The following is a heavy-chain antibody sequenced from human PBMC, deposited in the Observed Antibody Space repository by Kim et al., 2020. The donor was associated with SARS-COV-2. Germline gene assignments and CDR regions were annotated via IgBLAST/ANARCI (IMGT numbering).Heavy chain of an antibody. D-gene: IGHD3-16*01. CDR2: IDAGNGDT. J-gene: IGHJ5*02. CDR1: GFIFTSFG. Sequence: ASVKVSCKASGFIFTSFGMLWVRQAPGQRLEWMGWIDAGNGDTKYSQKFQGRLTITRDTSASTAYMELSKLKSEDTAVYYCAREVREIRRWGYNWFDPWGQGTLVSVSS. V-gene: IGHV1-3*01. CDR3: AREVREIRRWGYNWFDP.